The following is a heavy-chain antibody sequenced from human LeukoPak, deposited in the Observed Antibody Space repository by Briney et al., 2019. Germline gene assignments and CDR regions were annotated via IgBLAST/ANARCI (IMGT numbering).Heavy chain of an antibody. D-gene: IGHD3-22*01. CDR3: ARGVGYYYDSSGYSEVP. V-gene: IGHV3-48*01. J-gene: IGHJ5*02. CDR1: GFTFSSYS. CDR2: ISSSSSTI. Sequence: PGGSLRLSCAASGFTFSSYSMNWVRQAPGKGLEWVSYISSSSSTIYYADSVKGRFTIPRDNAKNSLYLQMNSLRAEDTAVYYCARGVGYYYDSSGYSEVPWGQGTLVTVSS.